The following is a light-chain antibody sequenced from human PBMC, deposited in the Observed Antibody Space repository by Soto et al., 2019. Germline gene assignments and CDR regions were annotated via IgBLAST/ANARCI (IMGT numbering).Light chain of an antibody. CDR2: AAS. J-gene: IGKJ4*01. Sequence: IQLTQSPPSLSASVGDRVTITCRASQGISTYLAWFQQKPGQAPKLLIYAASFLQSGVPSMFSGSGSRTDFTLTISSLQPEDFATYYCQQLNSYPLTFGGGTKVEIK. CDR3: QQLNSYPLT. CDR1: QGISTY. V-gene: IGKV1-9*01.